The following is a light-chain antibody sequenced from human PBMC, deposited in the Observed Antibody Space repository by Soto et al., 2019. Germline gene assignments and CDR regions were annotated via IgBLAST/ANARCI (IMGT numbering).Light chain of an antibody. Sequence: QSVLTQPASVSGSPGQSITISCTGTSSDVGAYKYVSWYQQHPGKAPKLIIYGVSNRPSGDSNRFSGSKSGNTAFLTISGLXPEDEADYYCSSFTGTTTLDVFGTGTKVTV. CDR1: SSDVGAYKY. V-gene: IGLV2-14*03. CDR2: GVS. J-gene: IGLJ1*01. CDR3: SSFTGTTTLDV.